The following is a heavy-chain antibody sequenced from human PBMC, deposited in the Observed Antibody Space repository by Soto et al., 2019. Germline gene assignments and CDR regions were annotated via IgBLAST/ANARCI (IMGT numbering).Heavy chain of an antibody. CDR1: GFTFSSYW. CDR3: ARDYLARGASSGTTMDV. D-gene: IGHD6-19*01. CDR2: IKQDGSEK. Sequence: GGSLRLSCAASGFTFSSYWMSWVRQAPGKGLEWVANIKQDGSEKYYVDSVKGRFTISRDNAKNSLYLQMNSLRAEDTAVYYCARDYLARGASSGTTMDVWGQGTTVTVSS. J-gene: IGHJ6*02. V-gene: IGHV3-7*01.